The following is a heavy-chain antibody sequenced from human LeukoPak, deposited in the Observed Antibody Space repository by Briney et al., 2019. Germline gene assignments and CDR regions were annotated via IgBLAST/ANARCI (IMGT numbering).Heavy chain of an antibody. CDR1: GFTFSSSW. Sequence: GGSLGLSCAASGFTFSSSWMHWVRQAPGKGLVWVSRISIDGSNTVYADSVKGRFTISRDNAKNTLYLQMNSLRAEDTAVYYCARFSAGKPNWGQRTNVTVSS. CDR3: ARFSAGKPN. D-gene: IGHD1-14*01. V-gene: IGHV3-74*01. CDR2: ISIDGSNT. J-gene: IGHJ3*01.